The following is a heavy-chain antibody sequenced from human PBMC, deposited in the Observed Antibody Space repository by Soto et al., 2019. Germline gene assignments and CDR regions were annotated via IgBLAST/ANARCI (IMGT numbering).Heavy chain of an antibody. J-gene: IGHJ4*02. D-gene: IGHD2-21*02. CDR1: GGTFSSYA. CDR3: ARDERDSCSGGDCFYFDY. V-gene: IGHV1-69*13. Sequence: GASVKVSCTASGGTFSSYAISWVRQAPGQGLEWMGGIIPIFGTANYAQKFQGRVTITADESTSTAYMELRSLTSDDTAAYYCARDERDSCSGGDCFYFDYWGQGTLVTVSS. CDR2: IIPIFGTA.